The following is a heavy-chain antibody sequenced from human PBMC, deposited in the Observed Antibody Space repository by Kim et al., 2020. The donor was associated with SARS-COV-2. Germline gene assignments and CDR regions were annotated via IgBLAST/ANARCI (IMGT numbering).Heavy chain of an antibody. CDR3: AREGIVVAQDAFDI. D-gene: IGHD3-22*01. CDR2: ISSSGSTI. CDR1: GFTFSSYE. V-gene: IGHV3-48*03. J-gene: IGHJ3*02. Sequence: GGSLRLSCAASGFTFSSYEMNWVRQAPGKGLVWVSHISSSGSTIYYADSVKGRFTISRDNAKNSLYMQMNSLRAEDTAVYYCAREGIVVAQDAFDIWGQGTMVTVSS.